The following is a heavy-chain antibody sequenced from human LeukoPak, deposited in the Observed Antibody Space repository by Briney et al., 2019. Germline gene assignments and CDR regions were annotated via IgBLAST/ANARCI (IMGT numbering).Heavy chain of an antibody. V-gene: IGHV3-21*01. D-gene: IGHD1-26*01. Sequence: PGGSLRLSCAASGFTFNLYNMSWVRQAPGKGLEWVSSIGRSGGYIFCADSLKGRFTISRDDAKNSLYLQMSSLRAEDTAVYYCARDQGGTYSFDYWGQGTLVTVSS. CDR3: ARDQGGTYSFDY. CDR1: GFTFNLYN. J-gene: IGHJ4*02. CDR2: IGRSGGYI.